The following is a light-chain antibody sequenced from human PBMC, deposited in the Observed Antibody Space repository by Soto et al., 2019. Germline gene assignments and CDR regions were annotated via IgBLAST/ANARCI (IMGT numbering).Light chain of an antibody. Sequence: QAVVTQPPSASGTPGQRVTISCSGSSSNIGGDYVYWFQQFPGTAPKLLIYTDYQRPSGVPDRFSGSKSGTSASLAISGLRSEDEADYWCAAWDARLSTWVFGGGTKLTVL. CDR3: AAWDARLSTWV. J-gene: IGLJ3*02. CDR1: SSNIGGDY. CDR2: TDY. V-gene: IGLV1-47*02.